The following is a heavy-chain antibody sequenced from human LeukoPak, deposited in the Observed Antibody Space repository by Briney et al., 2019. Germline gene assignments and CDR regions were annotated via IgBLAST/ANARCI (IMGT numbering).Heavy chain of an antibody. V-gene: IGHV4-39*07. J-gene: IGHJ5*02. CDR3: ARGGWIDP. Sequence: SETLSLTCTVSGGSISSSSYYWGWIRQPPGKGLEWIGSIYYSGSTYYNPSLKSRVTISVDTSKNQFSLKLSSVTAADTAVYYCARGGWIDPWGQGTLVTVSS. CDR2: IYYSGST. CDR1: GGSISSSSYY.